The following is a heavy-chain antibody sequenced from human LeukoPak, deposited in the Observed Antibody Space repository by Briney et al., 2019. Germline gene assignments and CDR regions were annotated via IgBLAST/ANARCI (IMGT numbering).Heavy chain of an antibody. CDR2: IHYSGST. V-gene: IGHV4-61*03. J-gene: IGHJ2*01. Sequence: SETLSLTCTVSGDSVTSGHYYWTWIRQPPGKGLEWIGYIHYSGSTNYNPSLKSRLTISIDTSKNHFSLKLSSVTTTDTAVYYCARVPSYYWYFDVWGRGTLVTVSS. CDR1: GDSVTSGHYY. CDR3: ARVPSYYWYFDV.